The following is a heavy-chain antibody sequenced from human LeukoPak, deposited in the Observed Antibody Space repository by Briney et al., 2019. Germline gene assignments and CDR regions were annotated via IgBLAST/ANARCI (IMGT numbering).Heavy chain of an antibody. J-gene: IGHJ4*02. Sequence: PGRSLRLSCAASGFTFSSYAMHWVRQAPGKGLEWVAVISYDGSNKYYADSVKGRFTISRDNSKNTLYLQMNSLRAEDTAVYYCAAGVWGMATMYFDYWGQGTLVTVSS. CDR1: GFTFSSYA. D-gene: IGHD5-24*01. V-gene: IGHV3-30*04. CDR2: ISYDGSNK. CDR3: AAGVWGMATMYFDY.